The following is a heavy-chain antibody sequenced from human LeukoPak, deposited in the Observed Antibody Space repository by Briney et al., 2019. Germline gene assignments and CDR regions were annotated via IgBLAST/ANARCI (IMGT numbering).Heavy chain of an antibody. CDR2: INHSGST. CDR1: GGSFSGYY. D-gene: IGHD3-22*01. CDR3: ARDLSTYYSIDY. V-gene: IGHV4-34*01. Sequence: PSETLSLTCAVYGGSFSGYYWSWIRQPPGKGLEWIGEINHSGSTNYNPSLKSRVTISVDTSKNQFSLKLSSVTAADTAVYYCARDLSTYYSIDYWGQGTLVTVSS. J-gene: IGHJ4*02.